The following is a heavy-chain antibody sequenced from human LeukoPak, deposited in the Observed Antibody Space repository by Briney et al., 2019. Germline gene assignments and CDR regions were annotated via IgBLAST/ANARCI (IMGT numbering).Heavy chain of an antibody. Sequence: SETLSLTCTVSGGSISTYYWSWIRQPPGKGLEWLGYIYNSGSTYYNPSLKSRVTISVDTSKNQFSLRLTSMTAADAAVYYCVRDRELTYWGQGTLVTVSS. CDR3: VRDRELTY. V-gene: IGHV4-59*01. CDR2: IYNSGST. CDR1: GGSISTYY. D-gene: IGHD5-24*01. J-gene: IGHJ4*02.